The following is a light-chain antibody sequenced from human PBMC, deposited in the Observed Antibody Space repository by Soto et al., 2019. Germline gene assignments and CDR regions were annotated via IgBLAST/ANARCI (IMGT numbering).Light chain of an antibody. Sequence: QAVVTQPPSVSEAPRQRVTISCSGSSSNIGNNAVNWNQQLPGKAPKLLIYYDDLLPSGVSDRFSGSKSGTSASLAISGLQSEDEADYYCAAWDDSLNGVVFGGGTKVTVL. CDR3: AAWDDSLNGVV. J-gene: IGLJ2*01. V-gene: IGLV1-36*01. CDR1: SSNIGNNA. CDR2: YDD.